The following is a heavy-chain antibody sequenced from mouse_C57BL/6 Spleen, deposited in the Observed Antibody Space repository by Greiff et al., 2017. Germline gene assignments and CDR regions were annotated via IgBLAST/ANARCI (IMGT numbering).Heavy chain of an antibody. CDR1: GFNIKNTY. CDR3: ASGGGKLALTKFDC. Sequence: VQLKESVAELVRPGASVKLSCTASGFNIKNTYMHWVKQRPEQGLEWIGRIDPANGNTKYAPKFQGKATITADTSSNTAYLQLSSLTSEDTAIYYCASGGGKLALTKFDCWGQGTTLTVSS. D-gene: IGHD1-1*01. CDR2: IDPANGNT. J-gene: IGHJ2*01. V-gene: IGHV14-3*01.